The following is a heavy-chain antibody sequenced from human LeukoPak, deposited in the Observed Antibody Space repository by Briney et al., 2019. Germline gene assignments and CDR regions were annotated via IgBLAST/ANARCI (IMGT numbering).Heavy chain of an antibody. V-gene: IGHV1-2*02. D-gene: IGHD6-19*01. CDR1: GYTFTGYY. J-gene: IGHJ6*03. CDR2: INPNSGGT. CDR3: ARRAVDNSYYYYMDV. Sequence: ASVTVSCKASGYTFTGYYTHWVRQAPGQGLEGMGWINPNSGGTNYVQKFQGRVTITRNTSISTAYMEVSSLRYEDTAVYYCARRAVDNSYYYYMDVWGKGTTVTVSS.